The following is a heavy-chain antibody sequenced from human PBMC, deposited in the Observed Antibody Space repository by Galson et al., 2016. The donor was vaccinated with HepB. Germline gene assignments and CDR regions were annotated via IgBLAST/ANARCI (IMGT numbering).Heavy chain of an antibody. CDR3: ARHIREPLDLCSFDI. CDR2: IYPGDSDT. J-gene: IGHJ3*02. Sequence: QSGAEVKKPGESLKISCKGSGYTFTAYWIGWVRQMPGKGLEWMGIIYPGDSDTKYSPSFQGQVTIAVDKSTFSAYLQWSSLEASDPAIYYCARHIREPLDLCSFDIWGQGTMVTVSS. CDR1: GYTFTAYW. V-gene: IGHV5-51*01. D-gene: IGHD1-26*01.